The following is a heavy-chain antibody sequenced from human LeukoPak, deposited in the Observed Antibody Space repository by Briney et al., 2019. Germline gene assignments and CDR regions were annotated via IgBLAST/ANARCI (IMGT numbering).Heavy chain of an antibody. CDR2: ISGSGGST. CDR1: GFTFSSYA. D-gene: IGHD4-23*01. V-gene: IGHV3-23*01. CDR3: AKFSPYGGIVY. J-gene: IGHJ4*02. Sequence: GGSLRLSCAASGFTFSSYAMSWVRQAPGKGLEWVSAISGSGGSTYYADSVKGRFTISRDNSKNTQSLQMSSLRAEDTAVYYCAKFSPYGGIVYWGQGTLVTVSS.